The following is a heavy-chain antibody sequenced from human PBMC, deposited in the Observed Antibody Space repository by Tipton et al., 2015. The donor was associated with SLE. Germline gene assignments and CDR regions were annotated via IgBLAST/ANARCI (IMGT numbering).Heavy chain of an antibody. J-gene: IGHJ6*02. CDR2: IKQDGSEK. Sequence: GSLRLSCTASGFPFDDYAMSWYRQAPGKGLEWVANIKQDGSEKYYVDSVKGRFTISRDNAENSLYLQMNSLRAEDTAVYYCARDPADYYYYGMDVWGQGTTVTVSS. V-gene: IGHV3-7*01. CDR3: ARDPADYYYYGMDV. CDR1: GFPFDDYA.